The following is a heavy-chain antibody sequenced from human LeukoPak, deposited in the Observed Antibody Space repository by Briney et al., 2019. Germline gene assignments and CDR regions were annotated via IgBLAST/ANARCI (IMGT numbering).Heavy chain of an antibody. CDR1: GFTFRSYE. D-gene: IGHD2-2*01. CDR3: ARGTAYHYYNMDV. Sequence: GGSLRLSCAASGFTFRSYEVNWVRQAPGKGLEWVSFISGSGTTKYYADSVKGRFTISRDNAKSSLYLQMVSLRAEDTAVYYCARGTAYHYYNMDVWGQGTPVTVSS. V-gene: IGHV3-48*03. CDR2: ISGSGTTK. J-gene: IGHJ6*02.